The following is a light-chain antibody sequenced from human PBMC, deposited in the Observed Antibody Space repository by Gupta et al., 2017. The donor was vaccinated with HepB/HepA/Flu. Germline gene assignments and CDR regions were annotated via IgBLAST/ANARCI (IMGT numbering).Light chain of an antibody. J-gene: IGKJ2*01. CDR3: HQYGSSPYT. V-gene: IGKV3-20*01. CDR1: ESVGSDY. CDR2: DTS. Sequence: EVVLTQSPDTLSLSPGERATLSCRASESVGSDYLAWYQQKPGQAPSLHIYDTSIRATGIPDRFSGGGSGTDFTLTISRLEPDDFAVYYCHQYGSSPYTFGQGTKLGIK.